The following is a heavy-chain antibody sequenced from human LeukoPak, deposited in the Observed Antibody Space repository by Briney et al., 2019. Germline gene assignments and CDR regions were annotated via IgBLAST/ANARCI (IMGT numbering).Heavy chain of an antibody. J-gene: IGHJ4*02. D-gene: IGHD1-7*01. Sequence: GGSLRLSCAASGFTFSSYAMSWVRQAPGKGLEWVSAISGSGDSTYYADSVKGRFTISRDNSKSTLYLQMNSLRGEDTAVYYCANECRNWKYAYIYWGQGTLVTVSS. CDR3: ANECRNWKYAYIY. V-gene: IGHV3-23*01. CDR1: GFTFSSYA. CDR2: ISGSGDST.